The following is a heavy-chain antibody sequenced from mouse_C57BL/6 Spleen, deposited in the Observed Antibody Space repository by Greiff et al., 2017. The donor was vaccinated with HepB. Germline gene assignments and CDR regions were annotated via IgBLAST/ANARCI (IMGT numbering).Heavy chain of an antibody. CDR3: ASESTIVVWSMDY. D-gene: IGHD1-1*02. J-gene: IGHJ4*01. CDR1: GFSFSSYA. Sequence: EVQLVESGGGLVKPGGSLKLSCAASGFSFSSYAMSWVRQTPEKRLEWVATISDGGSYTYYPDNVMGRFPITRNNAKNNLYLQLSHLKSEDTAMYYCASESTIVVWSMDYWAKGTSVTVSS. V-gene: IGHV5-4*01. CDR2: ISDGGSYT.